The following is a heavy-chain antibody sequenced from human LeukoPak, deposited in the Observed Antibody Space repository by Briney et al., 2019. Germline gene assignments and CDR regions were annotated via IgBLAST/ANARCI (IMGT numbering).Heavy chain of an antibody. J-gene: IGHJ5*02. D-gene: IGHD2-2*01. V-gene: IGHV1-18*01. Sequence: ASVKVSCKASGYTFTSYGISWVRQAPGQGLEWMGWISAYNGNTNYAQKLQGRVTMTTDTSTSTAYVELRSLRSDDTAVYYCARDWGYCSSTSCYSDWFDPWGQGTLVTVSS. CDR3: ARDWGYCSSTSCYSDWFDP. CDR1: GYTFTSYG. CDR2: ISAYNGNT.